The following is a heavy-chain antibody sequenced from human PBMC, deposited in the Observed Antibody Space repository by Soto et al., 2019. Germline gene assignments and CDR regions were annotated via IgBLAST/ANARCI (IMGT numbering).Heavy chain of an antibody. Sequence: PGESLKISCKGSGDSFTSYGIGWVRQMPGKGLEWMGIIYPGDSDTRYSPSFQGQVTISADKSISTAYLQWSSLKASDTAMYYCARLPSIAARPSYYYYYYGMDVWGQGTTVTVSS. V-gene: IGHV5-51*01. CDR2: IYPGDSDT. CDR1: GDSFTSYG. D-gene: IGHD6-6*01. J-gene: IGHJ6*02. CDR3: ARLPSIAARPSYYYYYYGMDV.